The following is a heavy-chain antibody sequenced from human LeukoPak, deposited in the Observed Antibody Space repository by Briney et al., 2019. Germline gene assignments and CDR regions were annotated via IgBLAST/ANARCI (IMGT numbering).Heavy chain of an antibody. CDR3: TRGHYGSGSYYVPGGYFDY. J-gene: IGHJ4*02. V-gene: IGHV3-49*04. D-gene: IGHD3-10*01. Sequence: GGSLRLSCTASGFTFGDYAMSWVRQAPGKGLEWVGFIRSKAYGGTTEYAASVKGRFTISRDDSKSIAYLQMNSLKTEDTAVYYCTRGHYGSGSYYVPGGYFDYWGQGTLVTVSS. CDR2: IRSKAYGGTT. CDR1: GFTFGDYA.